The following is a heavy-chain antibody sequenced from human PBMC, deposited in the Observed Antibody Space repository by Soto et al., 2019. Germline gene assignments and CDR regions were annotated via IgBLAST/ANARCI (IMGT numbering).Heavy chain of an antibody. CDR3: TTDFITRPAVPFWFDP. J-gene: IGHJ5*02. D-gene: IGHD1-20*01. CDR2: IKSKTDGGTT. V-gene: IGHV3-15*01. Sequence: LRLSCAASGFTFSNAWMSWVRQAPGKGLEWVGRIKSKTDGGTTDYAAPVKGRFTISRDDSKNTLYLQMNSLKTEDTAVYYCTTDFITRPAVPFWFDPWGQGTLVTVSS. CDR1: GFTFSNAW.